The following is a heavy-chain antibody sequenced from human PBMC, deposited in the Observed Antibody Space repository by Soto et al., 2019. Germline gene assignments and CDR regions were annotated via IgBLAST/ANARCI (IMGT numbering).Heavy chain of an antibody. J-gene: IGHJ4*02. D-gene: IGHD5-18*01. CDR3: AKGRGIQLWTTFDY. V-gene: IGHV3-30*18. CDR1: GFTFSSYG. CDR2: ISYDGSNK. Sequence: GGSLRLSCAASGFTFSSYGMHWVRQAPGKGLEWVAVISYDGSNKYYADSVQGRFTISRDNSKNTLYLQMNSLRAEDTAVYYCAKGRGIQLWTTFDYWGQGTLVTVSS.